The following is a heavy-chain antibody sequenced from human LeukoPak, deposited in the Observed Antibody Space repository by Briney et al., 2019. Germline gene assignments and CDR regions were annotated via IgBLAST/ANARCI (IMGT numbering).Heavy chain of an antibody. CDR3: ARSKGYYDILTGYHDAFDI. D-gene: IGHD3-9*01. V-gene: IGHV4-59*01. CDR2: IYYSGST. J-gene: IGHJ3*02. Sequence: SETLSLTCTVSGGSISSYYWSWIRQPPGKGLEWIGYIYYSGSTNYNPSLKSRVTISVDTSKNQFSLKPSSVTAADTAVYYCARSKGYYDILTGYHDAFDIWGQGTMVTVSS. CDR1: GGSISSYY.